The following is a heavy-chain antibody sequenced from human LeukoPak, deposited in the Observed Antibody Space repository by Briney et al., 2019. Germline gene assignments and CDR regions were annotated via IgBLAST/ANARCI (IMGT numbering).Heavy chain of an antibody. D-gene: IGHD2-15*01. V-gene: IGHV4-34*01. J-gene: IGHJ6*03. CDR3: ARKGGYHYYYMDV. CDR1: GGSLSGYY. CDR2: INHSGST. Sequence: TTSETLSLTCAVYGGSLSGYYWSWIRQPPGKGLEWIGEINHSGSTNYNPSLKSRVTISVDTSKNQFSLKLSSVTAADTAVYYCARKGGYHYYYMDVWGKGTTVTVSS.